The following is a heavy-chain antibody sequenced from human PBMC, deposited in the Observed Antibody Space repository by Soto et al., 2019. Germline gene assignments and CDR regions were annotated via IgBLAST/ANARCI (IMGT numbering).Heavy chain of an antibody. V-gene: IGHV4-30-2*01. CDR3: ARGNNGAFDI. CDR2: IYETEST. CDR1: GASISSGTYS. J-gene: IGHJ3*02. D-gene: IGHD1-20*01. Sequence: QVQLQESGSGLVQPSQTLSLTCTVSGASISSGTYSWSWLRQPPGKGLEWIAYIYETESTYYNPSLSRVTISLDRPNNRFSLKMTSVTAADTAVYYCARGNNGAFDIWGQGTMVTVSS.